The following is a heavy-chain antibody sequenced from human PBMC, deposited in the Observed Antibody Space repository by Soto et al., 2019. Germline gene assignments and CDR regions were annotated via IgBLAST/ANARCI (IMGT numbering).Heavy chain of an antibody. Sequence: PGGSLRLSCAASGFPFSNYAMSWVRQAPGKGLEWVSTINGGAGSTYYADSVKGRFTISRDDSKNTLYLQMNSLRAEDTAVYYCARESEAYDVWGQGTMVTVSS. CDR1: GFPFSNYA. J-gene: IGHJ3*01. CDR2: INGGAGST. CDR3: ARESEAYDV. V-gene: IGHV3-23*01.